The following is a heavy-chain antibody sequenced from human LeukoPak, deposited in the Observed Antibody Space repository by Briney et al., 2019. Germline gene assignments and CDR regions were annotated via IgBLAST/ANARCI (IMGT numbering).Heavy chain of an antibody. CDR2: ISSSSSYI. J-gene: IGHJ5*02. CDR3: ANLPTGRVVSVIGT. CDR1: GFTFSSYS. D-gene: IGHD3-3*01. Sequence: GGSLRLSCAASGFTFSSYSMNWVRQAPGKGLEWVSSISSSSSYIYYADSVKGRFTISRDNAKNSLYLQMNSLRAEDTAVYYCANLPTGRVVSVIGTWGQGTLVTVSS. V-gene: IGHV3-21*04.